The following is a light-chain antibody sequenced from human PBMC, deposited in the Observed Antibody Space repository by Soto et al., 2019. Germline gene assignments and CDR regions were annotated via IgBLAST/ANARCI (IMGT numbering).Light chain of an antibody. CDR3: QQRSNWPPIT. V-gene: IGKV3-11*01. CDR1: QSVSSY. CDR2: DAS. J-gene: IGKJ5*01. Sequence: VMTQAPATLSVSPGERATLSCRASQSVSSYLAWYQQKPGQAPRLLIYDASNRATGIPARFSGSGSGTDFTLTISSLEPEDFAVYYCQQRSNWPPITFGQGTRLEI.